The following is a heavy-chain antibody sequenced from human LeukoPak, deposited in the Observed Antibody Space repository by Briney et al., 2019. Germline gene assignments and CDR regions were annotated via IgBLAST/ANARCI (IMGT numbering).Heavy chain of an antibody. CDR3: ARDRSGIAVAGNFDY. J-gene: IGHJ4*02. Sequence: ASVKVSCKASGYTFTSYGISWLRQAPGQGLEWMGWTSAHNGNTNYAQKLQGRVTMTTDTSTSTAYMELRSLRSDDTAVYYCARDRSGIAVAGNFDYWGQGTLFAVSS. CDR1: GYTFTSYG. V-gene: IGHV1-18*01. D-gene: IGHD6-19*01. CDR2: TSAHNGNT.